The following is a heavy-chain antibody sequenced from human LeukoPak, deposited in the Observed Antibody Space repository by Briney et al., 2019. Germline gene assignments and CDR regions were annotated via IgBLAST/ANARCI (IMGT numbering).Heavy chain of an antibody. CDR3: SRGHYGPDY. D-gene: IGHD3-16*01. J-gene: IGHJ4*02. CDR1: GFTVSSNY. V-gene: IGHV3-53*01. Sequence: GGSLGLSCAASGFTVSSNYMSWVRQAPGKGLEWVSVIYSGGSTYYADSVKGRFTISRDNAKGSVYLQMNILRAEDTAVYYCSRGHYGPDYWGQGTLVTVSS. CDR2: IYSGGST.